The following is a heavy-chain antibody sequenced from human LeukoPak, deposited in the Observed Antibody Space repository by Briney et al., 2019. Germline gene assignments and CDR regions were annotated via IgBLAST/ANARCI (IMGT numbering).Heavy chain of an antibody. J-gene: IGHJ4*02. CDR2: IYYSGST. Sequence: SETLSLTCTVSGGSISSSSYYWGWIRQPPGKGLGWVGSIYYSGSTYYNPSLKSRVTVSVDTSKNQFSLKLSSVTAADTAVYYCARVGYYDSSGYYSKNRYFDYWGQGTLVTVSS. CDR3: ARVGYYDSSGYYSKNRYFDY. V-gene: IGHV4-39*07. D-gene: IGHD3-22*01. CDR1: GGSISSSSYY.